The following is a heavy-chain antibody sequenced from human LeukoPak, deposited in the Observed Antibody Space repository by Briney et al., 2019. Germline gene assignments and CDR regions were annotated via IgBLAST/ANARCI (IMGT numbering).Heavy chain of an antibody. CDR3: ARHGSKDSSGYYNY. CDR2: IYYSGST. J-gene: IGHJ4*02. CDR1: GGSISSYY. V-gene: IGHV4-59*08. D-gene: IGHD3-22*01. Sequence: TSETLSLTCTVSGGSISSYYWSWIRQPPGKGLEWIGHIYYSGSTNYNPSLKSRVTISVDTSKNQFSLKLSSVTAADTAVYYCARHGSKDSSGYYNYWGQGTLVTVSS.